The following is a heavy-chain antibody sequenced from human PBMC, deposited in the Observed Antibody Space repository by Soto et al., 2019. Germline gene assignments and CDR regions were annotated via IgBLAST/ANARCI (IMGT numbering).Heavy chain of an antibody. CDR1: GFTFSSYA. CDR2: ISGSDDST. V-gene: IGHV3-23*01. CDR3: AKMSSWSTFDY. Sequence: EVQLLESGGGLVQPGASLRLSCAASGFTFSSYAMSWVRQAPGKGMEWVSVISGSDDSTYYADSVKGRFTISRENSKNTLYLQMNCLRAEDTAVYYCAKMSSWSTFDYWGQGTLVTVSS. D-gene: IGHD6-13*01. J-gene: IGHJ4*02.